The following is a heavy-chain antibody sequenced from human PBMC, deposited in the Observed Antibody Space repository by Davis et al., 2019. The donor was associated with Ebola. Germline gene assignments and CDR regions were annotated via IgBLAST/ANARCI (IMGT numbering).Heavy chain of an antibody. V-gene: IGHV3-48*02. D-gene: IGHD3-3*01. CDR1: GFTFSSYS. J-gene: IGHJ4*02. CDR3: ARDDFWSGYSFSVFDF. CDR2: ISSSSSTI. Sequence: GESLKISCAASGFTFSSYSMNWVRQAPGKGLEWVSYISSSSSTIYYADSVKGRFTISRDNAKNSLYLQMNSLRDEDTAVYYCARDDFWSGYSFSVFDFWGQGTLVTVSS.